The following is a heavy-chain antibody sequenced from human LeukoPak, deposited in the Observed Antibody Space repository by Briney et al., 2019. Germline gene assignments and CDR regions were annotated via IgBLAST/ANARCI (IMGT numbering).Heavy chain of an antibody. Sequence: MPSQTLSLTCTVSGGSISSGGYYWSWIRQPPGKGLEWIGYIYHSGSTYYNPSLKSPFTISVDRSKNQFSLKLSSVTAADTAVYYCARSLYCSSTSCYYKARFDPWGQGTLVTVSS. CDR1: GGSISSGGYY. CDR2: IYHSGST. V-gene: IGHV4-30-2*01. CDR3: ARSLYCSSTSCYYKARFDP. D-gene: IGHD2-2*01. J-gene: IGHJ5*02.